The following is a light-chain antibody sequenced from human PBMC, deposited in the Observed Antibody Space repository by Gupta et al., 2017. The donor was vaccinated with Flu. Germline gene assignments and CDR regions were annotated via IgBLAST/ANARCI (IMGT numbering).Light chain of an antibody. CDR3: CSDVGNDIYV. Sequence: GQSVAISCTGTTVGGDNYVSWYQQHPGKAPNLMIYDVNKRPAGIPDRFSGSKSGDTASLTISGLQEEEEADYYCCSDVGNDIYVFGGGTKLTVL. CDR1: TVGGDNY. CDR2: DVN. V-gene: IGLV2-11*01. J-gene: IGLJ2*01.